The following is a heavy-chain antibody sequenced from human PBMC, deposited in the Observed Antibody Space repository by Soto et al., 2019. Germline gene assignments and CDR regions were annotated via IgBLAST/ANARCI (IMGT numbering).Heavy chain of an antibody. J-gene: IGHJ4*02. CDR3: AHRLLEAGTSVTTGFDY. CDR2: IYWDDGK. V-gene: IGHV2-5*02. Sequence: SGPTLVNPTQTLTLTCSFSGFSLTTSGVGVGWIRQPPGKALEWLALIYWDDGKPYSPSLKNRLTITKDTSKNQVVLTMTNMDPVDTATYYCAHRLLEAGTSVTTGFDYWGPGSLVNV. CDR1: GFSLTTSGVG. D-gene: IGHD4-17*01.